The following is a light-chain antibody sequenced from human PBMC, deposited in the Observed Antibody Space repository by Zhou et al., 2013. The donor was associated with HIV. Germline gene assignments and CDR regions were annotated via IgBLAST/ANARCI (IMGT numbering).Light chain of an antibody. Sequence: DIQMTQFPASVSASVGERVTITCRASEDISRWLAWYQQKPGKAPKLLIYSASRLQSGVASRFSGSGSGTDFTLTISSLQPEDIATYYCLQHNSYPRYTFGQGTKLEIK. CDR3: LQHNSYPRYT. CDR1: EDISRW. CDR2: SAS. V-gene: IGKV1D-12*01. J-gene: IGKJ2*01.